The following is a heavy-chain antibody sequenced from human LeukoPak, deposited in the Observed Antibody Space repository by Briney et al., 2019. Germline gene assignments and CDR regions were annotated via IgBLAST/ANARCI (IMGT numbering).Heavy chain of an antibody. J-gene: IGHJ4*02. Sequence: SETLSLTCAVYGGTFSGYCWSWIRQPPGKGLEWIGEINHSGSTSYNPSLKSRVTISVDTSRNQLSLKLSSVTAADTAVYYCATAQGGYGSGSYYDVWGQGTLVTVSS. CDR3: ATAQGGYGSGSYYDV. V-gene: IGHV4-34*08. D-gene: IGHD3-10*01. CDR2: INHSGST. CDR1: GGTFSGYC.